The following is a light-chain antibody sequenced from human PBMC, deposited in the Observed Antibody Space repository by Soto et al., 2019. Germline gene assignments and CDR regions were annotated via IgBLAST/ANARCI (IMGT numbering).Light chain of an antibody. CDR2: GAS. CDR1: QRVSSN. CDR3: QQYNNWLTWT. J-gene: IGKJ1*01. V-gene: IGKV3-15*01. Sequence: EILMPHSPATLSVSPGERATLSCRASQRVSSNLAWYQQKPGQAPRLLIYGASTRATGIPARFSGSGSGTEFTLTISSLQSEDFAVYYCQQYNNWLTWTFGQGTKVEIK.